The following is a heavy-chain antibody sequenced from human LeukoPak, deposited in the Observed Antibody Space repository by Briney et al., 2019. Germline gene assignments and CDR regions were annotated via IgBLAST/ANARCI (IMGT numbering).Heavy chain of an antibody. Sequence: GGSLRHSCAASGFTFNSYAMSWVRQAPGKGLEWVSAISDTGGSTYYADFVKGRFTISRDNSKNTLYLQMHSIRADDTTVYYCASLRTSMVRGRLGVFDYWGQGTLVTVSS. J-gene: IGHJ4*02. CDR2: ISDTGGST. CDR1: GFTFNSYA. V-gene: IGHV3-23*01. D-gene: IGHD3-10*01. CDR3: ASLRTSMVRGRLGVFDY.